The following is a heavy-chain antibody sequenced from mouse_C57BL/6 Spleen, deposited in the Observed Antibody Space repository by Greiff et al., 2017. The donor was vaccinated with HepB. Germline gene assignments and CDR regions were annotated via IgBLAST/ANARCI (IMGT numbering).Heavy chain of an antibody. CDR2: ISYDGSN. CDR1: GYSITSGYY. V-gene: IGHV3-6*01. Sequence: ESGPGLVKPSQSLSLTCSVTGYSITSGYYWNWIRQFPGNKLEWLGYISYDGSNNYNPSLKNRISITRDTSKNQFFLKLNSVTTEDTATYYCARDDGYDEDYAMDYWGQGTSVTVSS. CDR3: ARDDGYDEDYAMDY. D-gene: IGHD2-2*01. J-gene: IGHJ4*01.